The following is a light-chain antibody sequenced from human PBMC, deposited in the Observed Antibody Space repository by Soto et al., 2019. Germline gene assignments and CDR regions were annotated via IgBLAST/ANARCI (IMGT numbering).Light chain of an antibody. CDR2: AAS. V-gene: IGKV1-27*01. CDR1: QDISNY. Sequence: DIQMSQSPSSLSASVGDRVTITCRSSQDISNYLAWYQQIPGRSPKLLIYAASTLQSGVPFRFSGSGSGTVFTLTINSLQPEDVATYYCQRYHSFPRTFGQGTKVEI. J-gene: IGKJ1*01. CDR3: QRYHSFPRT.